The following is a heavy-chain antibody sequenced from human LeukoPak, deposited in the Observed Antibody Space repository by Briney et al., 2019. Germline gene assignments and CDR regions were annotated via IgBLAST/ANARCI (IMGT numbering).Heavy chain of an antibody. Sequence: SETLSLRCTLSGRSMRSHYWMWLPQPPGKGLEGLGCISHDGKTNHNPSLKSRFTISVDTSKNQFSLKLSSVTAADTAVYSCTRVGPSLHWNPDYWGQGTLVTVSS. V-gene: IGHV4-59*11. J-gene: IGHJ4*02. CDR2: ISHDGKT. CDR1: GRSMRSHY. CDR3: TRVGPSLHWNPDY. D-gene: IGHD1-1*01.